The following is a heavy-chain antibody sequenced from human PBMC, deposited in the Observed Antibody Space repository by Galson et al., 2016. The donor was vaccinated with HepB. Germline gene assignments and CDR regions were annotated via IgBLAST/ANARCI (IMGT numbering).Heavy chain of an antibody. CDR3: ARALIDFRGEDY. CDR1: GFTFSSYW. D-gene: IGHD3-16*01. J-gene: IGHJ4*02. V-gene: IGHV3-74*01. CDR2: IDTDGSST. Sequence: LRLSCAASGFTFSSYWMHWVRQVPGKGLVWVSRIDTDGSSTTYADSVKGRFTISRDNAKNTVYLEMNSLRAEDTAVYFCARALIDFRGEDYWGQGTLVTVSS.